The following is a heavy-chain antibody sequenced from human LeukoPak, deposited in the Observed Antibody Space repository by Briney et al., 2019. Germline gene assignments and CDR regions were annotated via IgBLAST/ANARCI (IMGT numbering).Heavy chain of an antibody. Sequence: GGSLRLSCAASGXTFSSYAMSWVRQAPGKGLEWVSAISGSGGSTYYADSVKGRFTISRDNSKNTLYLQMNSLRAEDTAVYYCAKLVGYSYGYFDYWGQGTLVTVSS. CDR2: ISGSGGST. CDR3: AKLVGYSYGYFDY. V-gene: IGHV3-23*01. J-gene: IGHJ4*02. CDR1: GXTFSSYA. D-gene: IGHD5-18*01.